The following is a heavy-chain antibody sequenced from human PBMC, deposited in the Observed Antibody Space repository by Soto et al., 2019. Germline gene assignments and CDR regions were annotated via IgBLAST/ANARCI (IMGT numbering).Heavy chain of an antibody. CDR3: AKFRDDFWSGYYENPYFDY. D-gene: IGHD3-3*01. J-gene: IGHJ4*02. CDR2: ISGSGGST. V-gene: IGHV3-23*01. Sequence: GGSLRLSCAASGFTFGSYAMSWVRQAPGKGLEWVSAISGSGGSTYYADSVKGRFTISRDNSKNTLYLQMNSLRAEDTAVYYCAKFRDDFWSGYYENPYFDYWGQGTLVTVSS. CDR1: GFTFGSYA.